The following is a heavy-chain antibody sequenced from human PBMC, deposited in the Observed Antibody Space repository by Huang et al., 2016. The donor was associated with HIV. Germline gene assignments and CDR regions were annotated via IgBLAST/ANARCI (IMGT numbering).Heavy chain of an antibody. Sequence: VESGGRSVQPGGSIKLSCVGSTFTFGAYWMSWVRQPPGKGLEWVAKSKQDEREKYYVDSVKGRFNISRDNARKVLFLEMDDLRVEDTAIYFCATKTAGMDIWGQGTTVTVSS. CDR2: SKQDEREK. CDR3: ATKTAGMDI. CDR1: TFTFGAYW. V-gene: IGHV3-7*01. D-gene: IGHD1-7*01. J-gene: IGHJ6*02.